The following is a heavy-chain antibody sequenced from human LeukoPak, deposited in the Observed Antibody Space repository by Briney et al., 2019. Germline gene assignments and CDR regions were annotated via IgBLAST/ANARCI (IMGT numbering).Heavy chain of an antibody. J-gene: IGHJ4*02. Sequence: ASVKVSCKASGYTFTSYDVNWFRQATGQGLEWMGWMNPNSGNTGYAQKFQGRVTLTRDTSISTAYMELSSLRSEDTAVYYCARAGSSGWYGYWGQGTLVTVSS. V-gene: IGHV1-8*01. D-gene: IGHD6-19*01. CDR1: GYTFTSYD. CDR3: ARAGSSGWYGY. CDR2: MNPNSGNT.